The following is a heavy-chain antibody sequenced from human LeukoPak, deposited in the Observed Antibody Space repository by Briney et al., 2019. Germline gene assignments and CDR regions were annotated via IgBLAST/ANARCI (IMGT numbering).Heavy chain of an antibody. CDR2: SSKYI. D-gene: IGHD3-22*01. J-gene: IGHJ4*02. Sequence: SSKYIYYADSVKGRFTISRDNARNSLYLQMNSLRAEDTAVYYCARDYSPPHYFDTTGYFDDWGQGTLVTVSS. V-gene: IGHV3-21*01. CDR3: ARDYSPPHYFDTTGYFDD.